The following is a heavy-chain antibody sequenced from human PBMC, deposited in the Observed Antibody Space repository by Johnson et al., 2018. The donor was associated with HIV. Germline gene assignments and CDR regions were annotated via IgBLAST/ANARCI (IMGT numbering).Heavy chain of an antibody. V-gene: IGHV3-20*04. Sequence: VQLVESGGGVVRPGGSLRLSCAASGFTFDDYGMSWVRQAPGKGLEWVSDINWNGGSTGYADSVKGRFTISRDNSKNTLYLQMNSLRAEDTAVYYCAKVRETGYCSSISCYIDAFDIWGQGTMVTVSS. D-gene: IGHD2-2*02. CDR1: GFTFDDYG. CDR3: AKVRETGYCSSISCYIDAFDI. J-gene: IGHJ3*02. CDR2: INWNGGST.